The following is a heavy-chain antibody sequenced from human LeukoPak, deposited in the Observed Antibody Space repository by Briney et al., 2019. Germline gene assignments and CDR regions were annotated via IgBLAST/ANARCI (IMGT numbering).Heavy chain of an antibody. Sequence: SETLSLTCAVSGGSISSSNWWSWVRQPPGKGLEWIGEIYHSGSTNYSPSLKSRVTISVDKSKNQLSLNLSSVTAADTAVYYCARGGDSYYYDSGGRVDYWGQGTLVTVSS. D-gene: IGHD3-22*01. J-gene: IGHJ4*02. CDR3: ARGGDSYYYDSGGRVDY. CDR2: IYHSGST. V-gene: IGHV4-4*02. CDR1: GGSISSSNW.